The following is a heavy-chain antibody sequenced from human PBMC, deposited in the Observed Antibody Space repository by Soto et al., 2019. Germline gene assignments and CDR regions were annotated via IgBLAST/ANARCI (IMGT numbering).Heavy chain of an antibody. CDR1: GFTVSSNY. D-gene: IGHD1-26*01. CDR3: ASSSGSTRSGAFDI. CDR2: IYSGGST. J-gene: IGHJ3*02. Sequence: GGSLRLSCAASGFTVSSNYMSWVRQAPGKGLEWVSVIYSGGSTYYADSAKGRFTISRDNSKNTLYLQMNSLRAEDTAVYYCASSSGSTRSGAFDIWGQGTMVTVSS. V-gene: IGHV3-53*01.